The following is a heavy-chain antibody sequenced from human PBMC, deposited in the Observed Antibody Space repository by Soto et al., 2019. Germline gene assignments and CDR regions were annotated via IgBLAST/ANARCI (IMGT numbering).Heavy chain of an antibody. V-gene: IGHV3-74*01. Sequence: PGGSLRLSCAASGFTFSSYWMHWVRQAPGKGLVWVARINNDGSNKNYADSVKGRFTISRDNSKNTLYLQMNSLRAEDTAVYYCARESDCSSTSCSIDYWGQGALVTVSS. CDR3: ARESDCSSTSCSIDY. CDR1: GFTFSSYW. CDR2: INNDGSNK. J-gene: IGHJ4*02. D-gene: IGHD2-2*01.